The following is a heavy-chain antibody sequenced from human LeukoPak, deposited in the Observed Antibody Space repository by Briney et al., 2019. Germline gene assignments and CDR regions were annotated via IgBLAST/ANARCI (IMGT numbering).Heavy chain of an antibody. CDR1: GGTFSSYA. V-gene: IGHV1-69*13. Sequence: GASAKVSCKASGGTFSSYAISWVRQAPGQGLEWMGGIIPIFGTANYAQKFQGRVTITADESTSTAYMELSSLRSEDTAVYYCARDLSDLLGYLDYWGQGTLVTVSS. CDR3: ARDLSDLLGYLDY. J-gene: IGHJ4*02. CDR2: IIPIFGTA.